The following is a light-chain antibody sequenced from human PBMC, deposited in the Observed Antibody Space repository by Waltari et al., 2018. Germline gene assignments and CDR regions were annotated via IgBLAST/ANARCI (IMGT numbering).Light chain of an antibody. CDR3: CSYIGDSAWV. J-gene: IGLJ3*02. V-gene: IGLV2-23*02. CDR1: SSDLGYYNL. CDR2: EVN. Sequence: QSALTQPASVSGSPGQSITISCTGTSSDLGYYNLFSWYQQDPGKAPKVIIYEVNKRPSGVSNRFSGSKSGNTASLTISGLQAEDEADYYCCSYIGDSAWVFGGGTKVTVL.